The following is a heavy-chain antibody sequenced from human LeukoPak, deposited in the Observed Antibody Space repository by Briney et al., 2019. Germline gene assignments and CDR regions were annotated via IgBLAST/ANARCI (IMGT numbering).Heavy chain of an antibody. V-gene: IGHV1-2*02. D-gene: IGHD4-11*01. CDR2: INPNSGGT. J-gene: IGHJ5*02. CDR1: GYTFTGYY. CDR3: ARPPTTVTTLSWFDP. Sequence: ASVKVSCKASGYTFTGYYMHWVRQAPGQGLEWMGWINPNSGGTNYAQKFQGRVTMTRDTSISTAYMELSRLRSDDTAVYYCARPPTTVTTLSWFDPWGQGTLVTVSS.